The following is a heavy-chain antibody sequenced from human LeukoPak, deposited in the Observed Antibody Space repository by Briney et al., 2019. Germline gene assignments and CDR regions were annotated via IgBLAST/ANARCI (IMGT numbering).Heavy chain of an antibody. CDR2: INANSGGT. V-gene: IGHV1-2*02. Sequence: ASVKVSCKSSGYTFTGYYIRWVRQAPGQGLEWMGWINANSGGTNYAQKFQGRVTMTRDTSISTAYMELSRLRSDDTAVYYCARDLRTSSMVRGVMNYWGQGTLVTVSS. J-gene: IGHJ4*02. CDR1: GYTFTGYY. D-gene: IGHD3-10*01. CDR3: ARDLRTSSMVRGVMNY.